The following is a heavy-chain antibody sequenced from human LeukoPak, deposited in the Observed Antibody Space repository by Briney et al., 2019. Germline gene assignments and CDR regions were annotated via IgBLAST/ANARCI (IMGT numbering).Heavy chain of an antibody. CDR1: GFTFRSHA. J-gene: IGHJ4*02. D-gene: IGHD2-21*01. CDR2: IYENGGTT. V-gene: IGHV3-23*01. CDR3: AKDYRIGYSAHFDY. Sequence: GGSLRLSCVGSGFTFRSHAMSWVRQAPEKGLEFVSGIYENGGTTYYADSVKGRFSISRDNSKNTLYLQMDSLRGEDTAAYYCAKDYRIGYSAHFDYWGQGALVTVSS.